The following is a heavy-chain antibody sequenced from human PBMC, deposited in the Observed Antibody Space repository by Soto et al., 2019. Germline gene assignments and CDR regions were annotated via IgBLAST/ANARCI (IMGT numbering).Heavy chain of an antibody. J-gene: IGHJ4*02. D-gene: IGHD2-21*02. V-gene: IGHV3-23*01. CDR3: AKVKGAVVTPCDY. Sequence: EVQLLESGGGLVQPGGSLRLSCAASGFTFSSYAMSWVRQAPGKGLEWVSAISGSGGSTYYADSVKGRFTISRDNSKNPLYLQMNSLRAEDTAVYYCAKVKGAVVTPCDYWGQGTLVTVSS. CDR1: GFTFSSYA. CDR2: ISGSGGST.